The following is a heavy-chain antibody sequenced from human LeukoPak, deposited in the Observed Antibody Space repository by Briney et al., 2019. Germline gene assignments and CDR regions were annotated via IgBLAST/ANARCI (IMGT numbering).Heavy chain of an antibody. D-gene: IGHD6-19*01. V-gene: IGHV1-18*01. CDR2: ISVYNGNT. CDR1: GYTFTSYG. J-gene: IGHJ3*02. CDR3: ARAKYNSGWYGAFDI. Sequence: ASVKVSCKASGYTFTSYGISWVRQAPGQGLEWMGWISVYNGNTNYAQKFQGRVTMTEDTSTDTAYMELSSLRSEDTAVYYCARAKYNSGWYGAFDIWGQGTMVTVSS.